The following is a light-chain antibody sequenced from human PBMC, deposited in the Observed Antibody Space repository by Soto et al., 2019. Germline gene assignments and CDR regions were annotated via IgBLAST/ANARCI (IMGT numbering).Light chain of an antibody. CDR1: RDVGSD. Sequence: QMTQSPSSLSASVGEKIIITCRASRDVGSDVSWYQQKPGQAPKLLIYAASNLYTGVPSRFSGSRSGTEFTLTISSLQPDDFATYYCQHYTSYSEAFGQGTKADI. V-gene: IGKV1-17*01. J-gene: IGKJ1*01. CDR3: QHYTSYSEA. CDR2: AAS.